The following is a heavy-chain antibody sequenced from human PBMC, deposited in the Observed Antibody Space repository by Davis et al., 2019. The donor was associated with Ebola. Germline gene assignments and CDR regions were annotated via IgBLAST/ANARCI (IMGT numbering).Heavy chain of an antibody. CDR3: AKDVGTFQHDGSAYLNV. D-gene: IGHD3-22*01. CDR2: IRSQANSYAT. Sequence: AGSLSLSCAASGFTFSGSAMHWVRQASGKGLEWVGRIRSQANSYATAYAASVKGRFTISSDNSKNTVYLQLNTLRSEDTALYYCAKDVGTFQHDGSAYLNVWGRGALVTVST. J-gene: IGHJ4*02. CDR1: GFTFSGSA. V-gene: IGHV3-73*01.